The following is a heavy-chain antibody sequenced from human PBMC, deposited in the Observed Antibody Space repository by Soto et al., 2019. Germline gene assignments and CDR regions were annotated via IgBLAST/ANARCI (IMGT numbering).Heavy chain of an antibody. CDR2: IYYSGSS. CDR3: ARDNGNYDFDF. CDR1: GAFMRGHY. Sequence: QVQLQESGPGLVKPSETLSLTCTVSGAFMRGHYWNWLRQPPGQGLEWLGYIYYSGSSNYNPSLKSRVTLSLDTSKSQFSLELRSVTAADTAFYYCARDNGNYDFDFWGQGTLVTVSS. D-gene: IGHD1-7*01. V-gene: IGHV4-59*11. J-gene: IGHJ4*02.